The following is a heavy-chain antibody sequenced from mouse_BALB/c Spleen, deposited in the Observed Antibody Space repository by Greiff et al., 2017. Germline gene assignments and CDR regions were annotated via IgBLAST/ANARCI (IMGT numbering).Heavy chain of an antibody. J-gene: IGHJ3*01. V-gene: IGHV7-3*02. CDR2: IRNKANGYTT. Sequence: EVQGVESGGGLVQPGGSLRLSCATSGFTFTDYYMSWVRQPPGKALEWLGFIRNKANGYTTEYSASVKGRFTISRDNSQSILYLQMNTLRAEDSATYYCARDYYGSSYSAWFAYWGQGTLVTVSA. D-gene: IGHD1-1*01. CDR1: GFTFTDYY. CDR3: ARDYYGSSYSAWFAY.